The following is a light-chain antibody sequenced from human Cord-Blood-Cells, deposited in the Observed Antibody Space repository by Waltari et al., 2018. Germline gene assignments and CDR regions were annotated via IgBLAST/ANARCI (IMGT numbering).Light chain of an antibody. CDR3: QQRSNWPPLT. CDR1: QRVSSY. J-gene: IGKJ4*01. Sequence: EIVLTQSPATLSFSQGARATLPCRASQRVSSYLAWYQQKPGQSPRLLIDDASNRATGIPARFSGSGSGTDFTLTISSLEPEDFAVYYCQQRSNWPPLTFGGGTKVEIK. CDR2: DAS. V-gene: IGKV3-11*01.